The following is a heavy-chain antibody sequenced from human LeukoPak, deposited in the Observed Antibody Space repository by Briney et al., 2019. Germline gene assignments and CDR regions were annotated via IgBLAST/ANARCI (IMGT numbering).Heavy chain of an antibody. J-gene: IGHJ4*02. Sequence: SETLSLTCTVSGDSISNSGYYWDWIRQSPGKGLEWIGSINHSGTTYYEPSLKSRVTISVDASKNQFSLKLSSVTAVDTTIYYCARKKLVARGYFDFWGRGIPVTVSS. CDR2: INHSGTT. CDR3: ARKKLVARGYFDF. CDR1: GDSISNSGYY. D-gene: IGHD6-13*01. V-gene: IGHV4-39*01.